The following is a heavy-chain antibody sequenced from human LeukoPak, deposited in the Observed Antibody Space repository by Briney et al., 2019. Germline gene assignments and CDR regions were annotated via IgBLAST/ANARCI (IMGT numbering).Heavy chain of an antibody. Sequence: SETLSLTCAVYGGSFSGYYWSWIRQPPGKGLEWIGEIKHSGSTNYNPSLKSRVTISVDTSKNQFSLKLSSVTAADTAVYYCARQPYSYGDIDYWGQGTLVTVSS. CDR2: IKHSGST. D-gene: IGHD5-18*01. CDR1: GGSFSGYY. J-gene: IGHJ4*02. V-gene: IGHV4-34*01. CDR3: ARQPYSYGDIDY.